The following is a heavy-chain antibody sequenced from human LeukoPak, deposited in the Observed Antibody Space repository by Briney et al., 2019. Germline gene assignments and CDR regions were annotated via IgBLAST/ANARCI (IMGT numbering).Heavy chain of an antibody. V-gene: IGHV1-2*02. CDR3: ARGGTYYYDSSGYYPNFDY. CDR2: INPNSGGT. D-gene: IGHD3-22*01. J-gene: IGHJ4*02. Sequence: ASVKVSCKASGYTFTSYYMHWVRQAPGQGLEWMGWINPNSGGTNYAQKFQGRVTMTRDTSISTAYMELSRLRSDDTAVYYCARGGTYYYDSSGYYPNFDYWGQGTLVTVSS. CDR1: GYTFTSYY.